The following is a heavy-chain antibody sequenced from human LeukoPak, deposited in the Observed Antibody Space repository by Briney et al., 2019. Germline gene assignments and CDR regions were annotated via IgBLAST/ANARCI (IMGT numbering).Heavy chain of an antibody. V-gene: IGHV4-39*07. J-gene: IGHJ4*02. CDR2: IYRSGST. CDR3: ARSATRFVDTAMVSFDY. CDR1: GGSISSGSYY. D-gene: IGHD5-18*01. Sequence: SETLSLTCTVSGGSISSGSYYWSWIRQPAGKGLEWIGSIYRSGSTYYNPSLKSRVTISVDTSKNQFSLKLSSVTAADTAVYYCARSATRFVDTAMVSFDYWGQGTLVTVSS.